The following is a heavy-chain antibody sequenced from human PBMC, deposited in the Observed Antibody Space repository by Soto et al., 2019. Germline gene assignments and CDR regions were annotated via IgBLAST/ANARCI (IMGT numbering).Heavy chain of an antibody. CDR3: ARQMDIVVVPAAINDY. CDR1: GFTFSSYG. D-gene: IGHD2-2*02. CDR2: IWYDGSNK. J-gene: IGHJ4*02. V-gene: IGHV3-33*01. Sequence: PGGSLRLSCAASGFTFSSYGTHWVRQAPGKGLEWVAVIWYDGSNKYYADSVKGRFTISRDNSKNTLYLQMNSLRAEDTAVYYCARQMDIVVVPAAINDYWGQGTLVTVSS.